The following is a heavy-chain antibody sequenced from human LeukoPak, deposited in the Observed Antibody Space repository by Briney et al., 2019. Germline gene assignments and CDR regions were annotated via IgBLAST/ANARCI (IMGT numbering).Heavy chain of an antibody. V-gene: IGHV4-61*02. CDR3: ARWSGSVTARNYYYYMDV. D-gene: IGHD6-6*01. CDR1: GGSISSGSYY. Sequence: SETLSLTCTVSGGSISSGSYYWSWIRRPAGKGLEWIGRIYTSGSTNYNPSLKSRVTISVDASRNQFSLNLSSVTAADTAVYYCARWSGSVTARNYYYYMDVWGEGTTVTVSS. J-gene: IGHJ6*03. CDR2: IYTSGST.